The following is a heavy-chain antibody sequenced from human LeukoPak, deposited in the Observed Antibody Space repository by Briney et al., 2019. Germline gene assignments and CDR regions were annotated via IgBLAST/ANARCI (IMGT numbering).Heavy chain of an antibody. D-gene: IGHD6-13*01. J-gene: IGHJ4*02. CDR2: LSGDGITT. Sequence: GGSLRLSCAASDFTFSSHWMYWVRQAPGEGLVWVARLSGDGITTRHADSVKGRFTISRDNAKNTLYLQMNSLRVEDTALYYCARGIASSRSVAIDLWGQGTLVAVSS. V-gene: IGHV3-74*01. CDR3: ARGIASSRSVAIDL. CDR1: DFTFSSHW.